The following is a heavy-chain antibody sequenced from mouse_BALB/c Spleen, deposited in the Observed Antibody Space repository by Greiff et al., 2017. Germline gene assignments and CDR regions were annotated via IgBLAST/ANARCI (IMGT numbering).Heavy chain of an antibody. J-gene: IGHJ2*01. CDR1: GFTFSSYT. Sequence: EVMLVESGGGLVQPGGSLKLSCAASGFTFSSYTMSWVRQTPEKRLEWVAYISNGGGSTYYPDTVKGRFTISRDNAKNTLYLQMSSLKSEDTAMYYCARLVWSYDMDYWGQGTTLTVSS. D-gene: IGHD2-10*02. CDR2: ISNGGGST. CDR3: ARLVWSYDMDY. V-gene: IGHV5-12-2*01.